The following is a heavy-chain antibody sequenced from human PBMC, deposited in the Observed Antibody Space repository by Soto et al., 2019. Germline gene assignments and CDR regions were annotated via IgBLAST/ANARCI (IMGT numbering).Heavy chain of an antibody. CDR1: GVSLTSGNW. Sequence: SETLSLTCAVSGVSLTSGNWWTWVRQSPQRGLEYIGEIFHDGTANYYPSFERRVAMSVDTSRNQFSLKLTSVTAAATALYICARLVYDTRLNSMYFDFWGPGTLVSVSS. D-gene: IGHD3-22*01. CDR3: ARLVYDTRLNSMYFDF. J-gene: IGHJ4*02. CDR2: IFHDGTA. V-gene: IGHV4-4*02.